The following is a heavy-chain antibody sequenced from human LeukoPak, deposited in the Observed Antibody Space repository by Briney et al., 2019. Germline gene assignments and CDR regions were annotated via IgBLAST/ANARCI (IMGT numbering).Heavy chain of an antibody. J-gene: IGHJ4*02. CDR3: AKTATRYSGSRLSQHFDY. CDR2: ISWDGGST. CDR1: GFTFDDYA. V-gene: IGHV3-43D*03. Sequence: GGSLRLSCAASGFTFDDYAMHWVRQAPGKGLEWVSLISWDGGSTYYADSVKGRFTISRDNSKNSLYLQMNSLRAEDTALYYCAKTATRYSGSRLSQHFDYWGQGTLVTVSS. D-gene: IGHD1-26*01.